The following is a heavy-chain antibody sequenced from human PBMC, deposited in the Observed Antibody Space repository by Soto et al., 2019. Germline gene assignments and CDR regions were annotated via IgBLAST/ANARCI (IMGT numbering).Heavy chain of an antibody. J-gene: IGHJ4*02. CDR2: IRSDGSST. CDR1: GFTFSNYW. D-gene: IGHD6-13*01. V-gene: IGHV3-74*01. Sequence: EVQLVESGGGLVQPGGSLRLSCAASGFTFSNYWMHWVRQAPGKGLVWVSGIRSDGSSTSYADSEKGRFTISRDNVKNPLYRQMNSLRAEYTAVYSCAIGWSSSCGDWGQGTLVTVSS. CDR3: AIGWSSSCGD.